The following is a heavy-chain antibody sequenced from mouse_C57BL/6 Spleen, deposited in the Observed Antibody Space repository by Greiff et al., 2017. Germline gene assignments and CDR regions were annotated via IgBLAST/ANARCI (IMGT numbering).Heavy chain of an antibody. V-gene: IGHV1-62-2*01. CDR2: FYPGSGSI. Sequence: VQLQESGAELVKPGASVKLSCKASGYTFTEYTIHWVKQRSGQGLEWIGWFYPGSGSIKNNEKFKDKATLTADKSSSTVYMELSRLTSEDSAVDFCARHKDRRYYYFDYWGQGTTLTVSS. CDR3: ARHKDRRYYYFDY. D-gene: IGHD1-1*01. CDR1: GYTFTEYT. J-gene: IGHJ2*01.